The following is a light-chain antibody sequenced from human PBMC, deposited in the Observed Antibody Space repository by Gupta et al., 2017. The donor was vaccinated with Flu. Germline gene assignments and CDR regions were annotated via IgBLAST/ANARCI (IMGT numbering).Light chain of an antibody. J-gene: IGKJ1*01. Sequence: EIVMPQSPATLSVSPGERATLSCRASQSVSSNLAWYQQKPGQAPRLLIYDASTRATGIPARCSGSGSGTEFSLTISSLQSEDFAVYYCQQYNNWPPWTFGQGTKVEIK. CDR2: DAS. CDR1: QSVSSN. V-gene: IGKV3-15*01. CDR3: QQYNNWPPWT.